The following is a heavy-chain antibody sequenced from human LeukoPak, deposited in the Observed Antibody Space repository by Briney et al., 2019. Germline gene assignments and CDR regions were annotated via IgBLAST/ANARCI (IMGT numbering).Heavy chain of an antibody. CDR3: ARDWGFGDSEDWFDP. Sequence: PSETLSLTCTVSGGSNSSYYWSWIRQPPGKGLEWIGSVHHTGSTYYNPSLRSRVSISVDKSTNHISLEVTSVTAADTAVYYCARDWGFGDSEDWFDPWGQGTLVTVSS. D-gene: IGHD3-10*01. J-gene: IGHJ5*02. CDR1: GGSNSSYY. CDR2: VHHTGST. V-gene: IGHV4-59*12.